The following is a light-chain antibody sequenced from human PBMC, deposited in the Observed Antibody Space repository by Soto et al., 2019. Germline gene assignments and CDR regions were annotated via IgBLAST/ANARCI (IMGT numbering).Light chain of an antibody. CDR3: AAWDDSLNGRV. CDR1: SSNIGSSN. J-gene: IGLJ1*01. CDR2: TNK. Sequence: QSVLAQPPSASGTPGQRVTISCSGSSSNIGSSNVNWYQQLPGTAPKLLIYTNKQRPSGVPDPFSGSKSGTSASLAISGLQSEDEADYYCAAWDDSLNGRVFGTGTKVTVL. V-gene: IGLV1-44*01.